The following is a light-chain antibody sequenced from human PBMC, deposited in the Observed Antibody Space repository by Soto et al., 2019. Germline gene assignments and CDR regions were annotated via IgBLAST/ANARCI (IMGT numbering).Light chain of an antibody. CDR3: SSYAGSHKFVL. J-gene: IGLJ2*01. Sequence: QSVLTQPPSASGSPGQSVTISCTGTSSDVGGYDYVSWYRQNPGKAPKLMIYEVSKRPSGVPDRFSGSKSGNTASLTVSGLQAEDEAEYYCSSYAGSHKFVLFGGGTKVTVL. CDR1: SSDVGGYDY. CDR2: EVS. V-gene: IGLV2-8*01.